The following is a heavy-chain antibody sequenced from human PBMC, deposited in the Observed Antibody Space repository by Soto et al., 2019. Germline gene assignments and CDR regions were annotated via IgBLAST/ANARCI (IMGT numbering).Heavy chain of an antibody. D-gene: IGHD2-2*01. J-gene: IGHJ6*02. CDR3: ARDGTIVVVPAATAYYYYGMDV. CDR1: GDSVSSNSAA. V-gene: IGHV6-1*01. Sequence: SQTLSLTCAISGDSVSSNSAAWNWIRQSPSRGLEWLGRTYYRSKWYNDYAVSVKSRITINPDTSKNQFSLQLNSVTPEDTAVYYCARDGTIVVVPAATAYYYYGMDVWGQGTTVTVSS. CDR2: TYYRSKWYN.